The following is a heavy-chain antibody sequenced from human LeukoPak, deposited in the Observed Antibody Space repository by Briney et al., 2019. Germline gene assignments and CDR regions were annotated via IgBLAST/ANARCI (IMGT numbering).Heavy chain of an antibody. CDR1: GESFSGYY. CDR2: INHSGST. CDR3: ARGANSSGWYKGFDY. Sequence: PSETLSLTCAVYGESFSGYYWSWIRQPPGKGLEWIGEINHSGSTNYNPSLKSRVTISVDTSKNQFSLKLSSVTAADTAVYYCARGANSSGWYKGFDYWGQGTLVTVSS. D-gene: IGHD6-19*01. J-gene: IGHJ4*02. V-gene: IGHV4-34*01.